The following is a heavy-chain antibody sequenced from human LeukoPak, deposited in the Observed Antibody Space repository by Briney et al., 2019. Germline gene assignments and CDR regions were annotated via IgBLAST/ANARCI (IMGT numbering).Heavy chain of an antibody. V-gene: IGHV3-72*01. CDR3: ARVRGIQLWLHYFDY. CDR1: GFTFSDHY. J-gene: IGHJ4*02. Sequence: GGSLRLSCAASGFTFSDHYMDWVRQAPGKGLEWAGRTRNKANSYTTEYAASVKGRFTISRDDSKNSLYLQMNSLKTEDTAVYYCARVRGIQLWLHYFDYWGQGTLVTVSS. D-gene: IGHD5-18*01. CDR2: TRNKANSYTT.